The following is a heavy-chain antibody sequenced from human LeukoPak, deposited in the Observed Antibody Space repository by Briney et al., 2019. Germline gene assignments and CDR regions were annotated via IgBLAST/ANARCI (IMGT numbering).Heavy chain of an antibody. J-gene: IGHJ4*02. V-gene: IGHV3-7*04. CDR2: MKHDGTET. CDR3: ARGRYSSGWYHDF. CDR1: GFTLSNFW. D-gene: IGHD6-19*01. Sequence: GGSLRLSCAASGFTLSNFWMTWVRQAPGKGLGWVANMKHDGTETKYVDSVKGRFTISRDNAKNSLYLQMNSLRAEDTAEYFCARGRYSSGWYHDFWGQGALVTVSS.